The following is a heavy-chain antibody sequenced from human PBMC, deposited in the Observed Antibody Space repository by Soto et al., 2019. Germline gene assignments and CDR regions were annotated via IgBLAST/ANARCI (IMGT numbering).Heavy chain of an antibody. CDR2: ISSSSSYT. V-gene: IGHV3-11*06. J-gene: IGHJ4*02. CDR1: GFTFSDYY. Sequence: QVQLVESGGGLVKPGGSLRLSCAASGFTFSDYYMSWICQAPGKGLEWVSYISSSSSYTNYADSVKGRFTISRDNAKNSLYLQMNSLRAEDTAVYYCAAHESSGSYYPSFDYWGQGTLVTVSS. D-gene: IGHD3-10*01. CDR3: AAHESSGSYYPSFDY.